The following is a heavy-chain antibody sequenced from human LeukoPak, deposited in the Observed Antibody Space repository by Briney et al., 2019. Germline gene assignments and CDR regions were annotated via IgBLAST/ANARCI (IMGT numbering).Heavy chain of an antibody. D-gene: IGHD3-10*01. J-gene: IGHJ4*02. CDR2: IKQDGSQK. Sequence: GGSLALSCTASGFTFSSYWMSWVRQAPGKGLEWVATIKQDGSQKEYVESVQGRFTVSRDNSKNTLYLQMNSLRAEDTAVYYCARVSVRGVDRNFDYWGQGTLVTVSS. CDR3: ARVSVRGVDRNFDY. CDR1: GFTFSSYW. V-gene: IGHV3-7*05.